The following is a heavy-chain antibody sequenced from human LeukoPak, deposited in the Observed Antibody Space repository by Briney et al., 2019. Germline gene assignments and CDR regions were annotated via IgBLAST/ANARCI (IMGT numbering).Heavy chain of an antibody. CDR2: MYLSGTT. D-gene: IGHD3-10*01. CDR3: ARSDYGSGNYYWSLDY. CDR1: GDSINSLDL. Sequence: SETLSLTCTVSGDSINSLDLWSWVRQPPGKGLEWIGEMYLSGTTHSNPSVKSRVTISIDKSKNQFSLKLSSVTAADTAVYYCARSDYGSGNYYWSLDYWGQGTLVTVSS. J-gene: IGHJ4*02. V-gene: IGHV4-4*02.